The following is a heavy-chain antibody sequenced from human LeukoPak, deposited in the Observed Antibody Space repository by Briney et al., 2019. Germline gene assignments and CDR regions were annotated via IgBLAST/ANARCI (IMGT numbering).Heavy chain of an antibody. CDR1: GSSISSGYY. V-gene: IGHV4-38-2*01. CDR3: ARMPTMETFHV. CDR2: IYHSRST. D-gene: IGHD3-10*01. Sequence: SETLSLTCAVSGSSISSGYYWGWIRQPPGKGLEWIGSIYHSRSTYYNPSLKSRVTISVDTSKNQFSLKLTSVTAADTAVYYCARMPTMETFHVWGQGTMVTVSS. J-gene: IGHJ3*01.